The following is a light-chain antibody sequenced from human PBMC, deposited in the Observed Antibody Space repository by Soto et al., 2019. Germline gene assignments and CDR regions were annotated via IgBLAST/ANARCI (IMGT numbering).Light chain of an antibody. V-gene: IGKV3-15*01. CDR2: GAS. J-gene: IGKJ1*01. CDR1: QSVGSN. CDR3: QQYNNWPPWT. Sequence: ETVMTQSPATLSLSPGDRATLSCRASQSVGSNLAWYQQKPGQAPRLLISGASTRSIGIPARFSGSGSGTEFTLTISSRQSEDFAVYYCQQYNNWPPWTFGQGTKVEMK.